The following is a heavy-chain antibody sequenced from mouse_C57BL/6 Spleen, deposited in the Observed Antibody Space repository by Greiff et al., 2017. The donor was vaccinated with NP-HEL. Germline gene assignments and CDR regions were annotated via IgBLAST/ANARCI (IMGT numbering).Heavy chain of an antibody. D-gene: IGHD2-2*01. CDR3: VRGGYLFAY. J-gene: IGHJ3*01. Sequence: VKDRFTISRDDSESMLYLQMNNLKTEDTAMYYCVRGGYLFAYWGQGTLVTVSA. V-gene: IGHV10-1*01.